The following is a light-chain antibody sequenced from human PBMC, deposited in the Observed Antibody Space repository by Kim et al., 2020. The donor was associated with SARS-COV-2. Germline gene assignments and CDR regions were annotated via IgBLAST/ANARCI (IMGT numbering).Light chain of an antibody. CDR3: CSYAGSGTLV. J-gene: IGLJ3*02. V-gene: IGLV2-23*02. Sequence: GQSITISCTGTSSDVGSYNLVSWYQKHPGKAPKLMIYEVTKRPSGVSNRFSGSKSGNTASLTISGLQAEDEADYYCCSYAGSGTLVFGGGTQLTVL. CDR2: EVT. CDR1: SSDVGSYNL.